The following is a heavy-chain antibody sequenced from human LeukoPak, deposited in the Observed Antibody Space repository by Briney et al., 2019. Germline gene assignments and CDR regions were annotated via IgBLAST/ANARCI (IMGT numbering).Heavy chain of an antibody. V-gene: IGHV4-39*07. CDR2: IYYTGST. J-gene: IGHJ4*02. Sequence: SETLSLTCTVSGGSISSGPYYWAWIRQPPGKGLEWIGSIYYTGSTYKNPSLKSRVTISIDTSKNQFSLKLTSVTAADTAVYYCARRVNSGYFDYCGQGTLVTVSS. CDR1: GGSISSGPYY. D-gene: IGHD1-26*01. CDR3: ARRVNSGYFDY.